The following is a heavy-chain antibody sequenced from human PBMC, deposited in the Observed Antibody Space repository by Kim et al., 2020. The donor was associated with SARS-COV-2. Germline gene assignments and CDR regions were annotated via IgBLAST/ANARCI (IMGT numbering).Heavy chain of an antibody. CDR3: ARDYPSYSYDILTGYSY. V-gene: IGHV1-18*04. J-gene: IGHJ4*02. CDR1: GYTFTSYG. Sequence: ASVKVSCKASGYTFTSYGISWVRQAPGQGLEWMGWISAYNGNTNYAQKLQGRVTMTTDTSTSTAYMELRSLRSDDTAVYYCARDYPSYSYDILTGYSYWGQGTLVTVSS. CDR2: ISAYNGNT. D-gene: IGHD3-9*01.